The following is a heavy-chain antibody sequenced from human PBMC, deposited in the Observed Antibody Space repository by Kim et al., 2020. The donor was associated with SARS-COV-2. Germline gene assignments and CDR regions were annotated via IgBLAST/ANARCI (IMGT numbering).Heavy chain of an antibody. V-gene: IGHV4-39*01. Sequence: SETLSLTCTVSGGSISSSSYYWGWIRQPPGKGLEWIGSIYYSGSTYYNPSLKSRVTISVDTSKNQFSLKLSSVTAADTAVYYCARRTYYYDSSGYSYYFDCWGQGTLVTVSS. CDR1: GGSISSSSYY. CDR2: IYYSGST. D-gene: IGHD3-22*01. CDR3: ARRTYYYDSSGYSYYFDC. J-gene: IGHJ4*02.